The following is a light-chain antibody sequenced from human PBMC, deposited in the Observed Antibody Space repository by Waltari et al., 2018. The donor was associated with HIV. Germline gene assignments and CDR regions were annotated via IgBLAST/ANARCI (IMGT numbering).Light chain of an antibody. CDR1: NSNIGSNT. J-gene: IGLJ2*01. CDR2: SNN. V-gene: IGLV1-44*01. CDR3: AAWDDSLNGVV. Sequence: QSVLTQPPSASGTPGQRVTISCSGSNSNIGSNTVNWYQQLPGTAPKLLIYSNNQRPSWVPDRFSGSKSGTSASLAISGLQSEDEADYYCAAWDDSLNGVVFGGGTKLTVL.